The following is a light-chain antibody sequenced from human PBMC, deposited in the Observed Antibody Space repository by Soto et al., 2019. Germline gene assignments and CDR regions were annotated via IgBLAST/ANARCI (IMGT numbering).Light chain of an antibody. J-gene: IGKJ1*01. CDR2: GAS. Sequence: EIVLTQSPCTLSLSPVERATLSCRASQSFNSIYLAWYQQKPGQAPRLLIYGASSRATGIPDRFSGSGSGTDFTLTISRLEPEDFAVYYCHQYDSWTFGQGTKVDIK. CDR1: QSFNSIY. CDR3: HQYDSWT. V-gene: IGKV3-20*01.